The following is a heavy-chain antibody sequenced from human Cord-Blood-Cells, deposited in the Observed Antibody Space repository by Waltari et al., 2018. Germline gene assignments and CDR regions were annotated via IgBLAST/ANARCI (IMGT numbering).Heavy chain of an antibody. CDR2: IYHSGST. D-gene: IGHD2-2*01. Sequence: QVQLQESGPGLVKPSETLSLTCAVPGYSISSGYYWGWIRQPPGKGLEWIGSIYHSGSTYYNPSLKSRVTISGDTSKNQFSLKLSSVTAADTAVYYCAREIGYCSSTSCYDAFDIWGQGTMVTVSS. CDR1: GYSISSGYY. CDR3: AREIGYCSSTSCYDAFDI. J-gene: IGHJ3*02. V-gene: IGHV4-38-2*02.